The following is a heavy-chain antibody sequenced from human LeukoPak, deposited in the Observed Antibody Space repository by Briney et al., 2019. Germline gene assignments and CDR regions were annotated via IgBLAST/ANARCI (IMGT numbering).Heavy chain of an antibody. Sequence: SQTLSLTCAISGDSVSSDSAAWNWIRQSPSRGLEWLGSTYYRSKWYYEYAESVKSRITINPDTSKNQFSLQLNSVTPEDTAVYYCVRGGHFDYWGQGTLVTVSS. J-gene: IGHJ4*02. CDR1: GDSVSSDSAA. CDR3: VRGGHFDY. CDR2: TYYRSKWYY. D-gene: IGHD6-25*01. V-gene: IGHV6-1*01.